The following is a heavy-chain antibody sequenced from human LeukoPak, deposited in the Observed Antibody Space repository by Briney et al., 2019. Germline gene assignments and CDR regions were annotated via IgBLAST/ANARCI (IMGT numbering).Heavy chain of an antibody. CDR1: GGSISSYY. CDR3: ARDWHYDDGRGYYYTHFDC. J-gene: IGHJ4*02. V-gene: IGHV4-4*07. CDR2: IYTSGST. D-gene: IGHD3-22*01. Sequence: PSETLSLTCTVSGGSISSYYWSWIRQPAGKGLEWIGRIYTSGSTNYNPSLKSRVTMSVDTSKNQFSLKLSSVTAADTAVYYCARDWHYDDGRGYYYTHFDCWGQGTLVIVSS.